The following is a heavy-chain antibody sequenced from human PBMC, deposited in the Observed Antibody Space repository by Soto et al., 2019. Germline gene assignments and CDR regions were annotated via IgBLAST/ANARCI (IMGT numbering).Heavy chain of an antibody. CDR1: GGSINNYY. CDR2: IYYSGST. D-gene: IGHD7-27*01. J-gene: IGHJ6*03. CDR3: ARVPRDWDLTTGAYYYYMDV. V-gene: IGHV4-59*01. Sequence: SETLSLTCIVSGGSINNYYWSWIRQPPGKGLEWIGYIYYSGSTKYNPSLKSRVTISVDTSKNQFSLKLSSVTAADTAVYYCARVPRDWDLTTGAYYYYMDVWGKGTTVTVSS.